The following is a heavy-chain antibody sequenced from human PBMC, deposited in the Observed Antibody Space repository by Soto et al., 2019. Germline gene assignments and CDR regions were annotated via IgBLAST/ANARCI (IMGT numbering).Heavy chain of an antibody. CDR1: GFPFSHYA. V-gene: IGHV3-23*01. J-gene: IGHJ4*02. Sequence: VQLLESGGGLVQPGGSVRLSCAASGFPFSHYAMTWVRQAPGKGLEWVSAISGNGADTTYADSVRGRFTISRDNSKDTVFLQMNSLRVGDTALYYCVKEEGGWGQGTLVTVPS. CDR3: VKEEGG. CDR2: ISGNGADT. D-gene: IGHD2-15*01.